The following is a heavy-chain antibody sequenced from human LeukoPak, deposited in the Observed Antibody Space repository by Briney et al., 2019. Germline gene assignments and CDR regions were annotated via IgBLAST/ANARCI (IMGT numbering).Heavy chain of an antibody. V-gene: IGHV3-23*01. CDR1: GFTFDNYR. CDR3: TKRVKYGGTWDHFAD. J-gene: IGHJ4*02. Sequence: GYLSLSCAASGFTFDNYRMSWVRQAPGKGLEWVSTVNADGGNTYYADSVKGRFTISRDNSKSTLILQMNSLRVEDTALYYCTKRVKYGGTWDHFADWGQGTLVTVSS. CDR2: VNADGGNT. D-gene: IGHD1-26*01.